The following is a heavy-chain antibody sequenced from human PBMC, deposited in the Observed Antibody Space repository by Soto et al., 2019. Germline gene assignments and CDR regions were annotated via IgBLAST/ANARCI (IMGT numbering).Heavy chain of an antibody. CDR3: AKPLSSGWAGADY. V-gene: IGHV5-51*01. Sequence: GEFLKTPCKGLGYTFSAFGNGRVRQMPGEGLGWMGIIYAGDSDTRYSPSFQGQVTMSVDKSNNTAYLQWSSLKPSDTATYYCAKPLSSGWAGADYWGQGTLVTVSS. CDR1: GYTFSAFG. CDR2: IYAGDSDT. J-gene: IGHJ4*02. D-gene: IGHD6-19*01.